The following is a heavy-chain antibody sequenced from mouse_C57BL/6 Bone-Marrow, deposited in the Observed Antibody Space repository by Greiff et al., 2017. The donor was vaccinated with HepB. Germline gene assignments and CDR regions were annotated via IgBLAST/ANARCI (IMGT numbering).Heavy chain of an antibody. CDR2: IYPGDGDT. V-gene: IGHV1-82*01. D-gene: IGHD2-1*01. Sequence: QVQLQQSGPELVKPGASVKISCKASGYAFSSSWMNWVKQRPGKGLEWIGRIYPGDGDTNYNGKFKGKATLTADKSSSTAYMQLSSLTSEDTAVYYCARYGNYWFAYWGQGTLVTVSA. CDR1: GYAFSSSW. CDR3: ARYGNYWFAY. J-gene: IGHJ3*01.